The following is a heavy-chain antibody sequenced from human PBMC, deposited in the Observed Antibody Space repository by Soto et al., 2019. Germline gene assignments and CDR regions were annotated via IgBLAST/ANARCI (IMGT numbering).Heavy chain of an antibody. CDR1: GGTFSSYA. V-gene: IGHV1-69*01. CDR2: IIPSFGTA. J-gene: IGHJ6*02. Sequence: QVQLVQSGAEVKKPGASVKVSCKASGGTFSSYAISWVRQAPGQGLEWLGGIIPSFGTANYAQKFQGRVTNTADEYTSTAYMELSSLRSEATAVYYCARAGGDYGDYYYYYGMDVCGQGTTVPVS. CDR3: ARAGGDYGDYYYYYGMDV. D-gene: IGHD4-17*01.